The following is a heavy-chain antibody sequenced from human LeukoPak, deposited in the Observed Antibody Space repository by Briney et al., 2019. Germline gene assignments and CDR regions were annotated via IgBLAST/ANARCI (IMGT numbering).Heavy chain of an antibody. D-gene: IGHD3-10*01. CDR3: ANGYSSSRST. J-gene: IGHJ5*02. V-gene: IGHV3-23*01. CDR2: VTGSGDNT. Sequence: GGSLRLSCAASGFTFSSYAMSWVRQAPGKGLEWVSSVTGSGDNTYYSDSVKGRFTISRDNSRNMVYLQMNSLRAEDTAVYYCANGYSSSRSTCGQGTLVTVSS. CDR1: GFTFSSYA.